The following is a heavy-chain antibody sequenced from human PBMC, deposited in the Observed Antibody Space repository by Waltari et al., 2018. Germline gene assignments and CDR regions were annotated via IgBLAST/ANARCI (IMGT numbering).Heavy chain of an antibody. D-gene: IGHD6-6*01. CDR2: INRDGSST. CDR1: GFTFRSYR. Sequence: EVQLVESGGGLVQPGGSLRLSCAASGFTFRSYRMHWVRQAPGKGLVWVSRINRDGSSTSYADSVKGRFTISRDNAKNTLYLQMNSLRAEDTAVYYCASRQGAARPDYYYGMDVWGQGTTVTVSS. J-gene: IGHJ6*02. CDR3: ASRQGAARPDYYYGMDV. V-gene: IGHV3-74*01.